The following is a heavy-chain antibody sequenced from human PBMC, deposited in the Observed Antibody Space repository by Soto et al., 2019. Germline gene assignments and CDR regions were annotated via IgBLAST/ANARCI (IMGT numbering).Heavy chain of an antibody. Sequence: QVQLQQWGAGLLKPSETLSLTCAVYGGSFSGYYWSWIRQPPGKGLEWIGEINHSGSTNYNPSLKSRVTISVDTSKNQFSLKLSSVTAADTAVYYCARQMTTVVTRNYYYYYCMDVWGQGTTVTVSS. V-gene: IGHV4-34*01. J-gene: IGHJ6*02. CDR2: INHSGST. CDR1: GGSFSGYY. D-gene: IGHD4-17*01. CDR3: ARQMTTVVTRNYYYYYCMDV.